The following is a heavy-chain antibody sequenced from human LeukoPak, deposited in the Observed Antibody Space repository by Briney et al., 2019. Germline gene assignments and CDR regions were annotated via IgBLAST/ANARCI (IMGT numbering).Heavy chain of an antibody. D-gene: IGHD1-26*01. CDR3: AKDSSFSGSQGYFDY. CDR1: GFTFSSYG. J-gene: IGHJ4*02. CDR2: ISYDGSNK. Sequence: GGSLRLSCAASGFTFSSYGMHWVRQAPGKGLEWVAVISYDGSNKYYADSVKGRFTISRDNSKNTLYLQMNSLRAEDTAVYYCAKDSSFSGSQGYFDYWGQGTLVTVSS. V-gene: IGHV3-30*18.